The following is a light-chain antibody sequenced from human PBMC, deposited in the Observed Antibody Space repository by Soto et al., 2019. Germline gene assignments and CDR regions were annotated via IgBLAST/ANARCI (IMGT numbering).Light chain of an antibody. J-gene: IGLJ2*01. CDR1: RSDVGAHDH. Sequence: QSALTQPASVSGSPGQSITISCTGTRSDVGAHDHVSWYQHHPGKAPKLMIYEVTNRPSGVSDRFSGSKSGNTASLTISGLQAEDEADYYCCSYVGSDTYVIFGGGTKLTVL. CDR3: CSYVGSDTYVI. CDR2: EVT. V-gene: IGLV2-23*02.